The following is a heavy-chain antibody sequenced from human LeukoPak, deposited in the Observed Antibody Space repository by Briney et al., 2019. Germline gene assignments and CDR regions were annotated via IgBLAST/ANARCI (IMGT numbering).Heavy chain of an antibody. CDR3: AKGTRHTTTWLCDF. J-gene: IGHJ4*02. V-gene: IGHV3-48*04. Sequence: PGGSLRLSCAASGFTFSSYTMNWVRQPPGKGLEWVSNIGTSSTTIYYAESVKGRFSMSRDIFKKTIYLQMNSLRPEDTAVYYCAKGTRHTTTWLCDFWGQGTLVAVSS. CDR1: GFTFSSYT. CDR2: IGTSSTTI. D-gene: IGHD1-1*01.